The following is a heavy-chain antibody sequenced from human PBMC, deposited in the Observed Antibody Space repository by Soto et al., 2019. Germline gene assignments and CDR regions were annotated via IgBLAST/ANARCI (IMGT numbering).Heavy chain of an antibody. Sequence: SETLSLTCTVSGGTISSGDYYWSWIRQHPGKGLEWIGHFYYSGSTYYNPSLKSRVTMTRDTSISTAYMELSRLRSDDTAVYYCVRDRNGMDVWGQGTTVTVSS. V-gene: IGHV4-30-4*02. CDR3: VRDRNGMDV. CDR1: GGTISSGDYY. J-gene: IGHJ6*02. CDR2: FYYSGST.